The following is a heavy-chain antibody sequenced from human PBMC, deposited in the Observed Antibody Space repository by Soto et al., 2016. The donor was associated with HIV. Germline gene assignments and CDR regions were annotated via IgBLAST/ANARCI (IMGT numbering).Heavy chain of an antibody. CDR3: ASFIGCGGDCYEEYFDY. CDR1: GFTFSSYW. CDR2: IKQDGSEK. J-gene: IGHJ4*02. D-gene: IGHD2-21*01. V-gene: IGHV3-7*01. Sequence: EVQLVESGGGLVQPGGSLRLSCAASGFTFSSYWMSWVRQAPGKGLEWVANIKQDGSEKYYVDSVKGRFTISRDNAKNSLYLQMNSLRAEDTAVYYCASFIGCGGDCYEEYFDYWGQGTLVTVSS.